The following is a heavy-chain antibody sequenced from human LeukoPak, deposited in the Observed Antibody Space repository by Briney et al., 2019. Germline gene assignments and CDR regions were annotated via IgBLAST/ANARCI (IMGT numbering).Heavy chain of an antibody. Sequence: QPGGSLRLSCTASGFTFGDYAMSWVRQAPGKGLEWVGFIRSKAYGGTTEYAASVKGRFTISRDDSKSIAYLQMNSLKTEDTAVYYCTRELYYDFWSGPEIDAFDIWGQGTMVTVSS. V-gene: IGHV3-49*04. CDR3: TRELYYDFWSGPEIDAFDI. D-gene: IGHD3-3*01. CDR2: IRSKAYGGTT. CDR1: GFTFGDYA. J-gene: IGHJ3*02.